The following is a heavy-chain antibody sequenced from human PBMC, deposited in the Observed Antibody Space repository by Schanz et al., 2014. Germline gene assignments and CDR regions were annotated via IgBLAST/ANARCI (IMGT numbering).Heavy chain of an antibody. D-gene: IGHD3-9*01. Sequence: QVQLVQSGPEVKEPGASVKVSCKASGYTFSSYGITWVRQAPGQGLEWMGWINGYNGHTLYAQKLQGRVTMTTDTSTSTAYMELRSLRSDDTAVYYCARVQDDILTGSEYYYGMDVWGQGTTVTVSS. CDR1: GYTFSSYG. CDR3: ARVQDDILTGSEYYYGMDV. J-gene: IGHJ6*02. CDR2: INGYNGHT. V-gene: IGHV1-18*01.